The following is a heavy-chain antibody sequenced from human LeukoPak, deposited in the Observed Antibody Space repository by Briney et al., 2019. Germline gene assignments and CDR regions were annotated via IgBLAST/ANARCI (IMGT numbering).Heavy chain of an antibody. V-gene: IGHV3-30*03. CDR1: TFTFNNHG. J-gene: IGHJ4*02. Sequence: GKSLRLSCVTSTFTFNNHGMHWVRQAPGKGLEWVAVIASDGGVKHYANSVKGRFVLFRDDSKNTLYLQMNNLIVDDTAVYYCAREATWGQWYFDHWGQGTPVTVSS. CDR3: AREATWGQWYFDH. D-gene: IGHD6-19*01. CDR2: IASDGGVK.